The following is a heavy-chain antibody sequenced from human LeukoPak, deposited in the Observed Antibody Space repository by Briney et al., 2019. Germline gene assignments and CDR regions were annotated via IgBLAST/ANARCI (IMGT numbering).Heavy chain of an antibody. CDR2: ISSSSSHI. J-gene: IGHJ6*03. D-gene: IGHD5-12*01. CDR3: ARDEIVATTKANYYYYMDV. V-gene: IGHV3-21*01. Sequence: GGSLRLSCAASGFTFSNYNMNWVRQAPGKGLEWVSSISSSSSHIYYADSVKGRFTISRDNAKNSLYLQMNSLRAEDTAVYYCARDEIVATTKANYYYYMDVWGKGTTVTISS. CDR1: GFTFSNYN.